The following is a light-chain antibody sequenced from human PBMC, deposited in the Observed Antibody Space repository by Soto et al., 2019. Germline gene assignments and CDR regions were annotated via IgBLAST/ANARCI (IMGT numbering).Light chain of an antibody. CDR2: KAS. J-gene: IGKJ2*01. CDR3: QQYNSYSYT. CDR1: QRISTW. V-gene: IGKV1-5*03. Sequence: DIQMTQSPSTLSASVGDRVTITCRASQRISTWLAWYQQRPGKAPKLLIYKASSLQSGVPSRFSGSGSGTDFTLTISSLQPDDCAVYYCQQYNSYSYTFGQGTKLEIK.